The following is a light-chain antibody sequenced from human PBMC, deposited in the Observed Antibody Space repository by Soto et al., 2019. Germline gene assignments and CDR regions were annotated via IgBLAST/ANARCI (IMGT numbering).Light chain of an antibody. V-gene: IGLV2-11*01. CDR3: CSYAGNYTYV. J-gene: IGLJ1*01. Sequence: QSALTQPRSVSGSPGQSVTISCTGTSSDVGGYIYVSWYQQRPGKAPKLMMFDVSKRPSGVPDRFSGSKPDNTASLTISGLQTEDEADYFCCSYAGNYTYVFGTGTKVTVL. CDR1: SSDVGGYIY. CDR2: DVS.